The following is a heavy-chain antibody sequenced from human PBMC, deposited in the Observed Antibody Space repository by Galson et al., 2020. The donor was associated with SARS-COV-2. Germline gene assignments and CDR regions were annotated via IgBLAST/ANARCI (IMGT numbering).Heavy chain of an antibody. Sequence: GGSLRLSCAASGFTFSSYTMNWVRQPPVTGLELVAYIRSSSGTIYYADSVKGRFTISRDNAKNSLYLQLNSLRVEDTAVYYCARERLEYWGQGTLVTVSS. CDR1: GFTFSSYT. D-gene: IGHD1-1*01. V-gene: IGHV3-48*04. CDR2: IRSSSGTI. J-gene: IGHJ4*02. CDR3: ARERLEY.